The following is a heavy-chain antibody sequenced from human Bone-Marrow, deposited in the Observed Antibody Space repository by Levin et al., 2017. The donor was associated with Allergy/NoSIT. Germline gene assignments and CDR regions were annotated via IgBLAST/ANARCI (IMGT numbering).Heavy chain of an antibody. J-gene: IGHJ4*02. CDR2: IGTAGDP. CDR1: GFTFSSYD. Sequence: GGSLRLSCAASGFTFSSYDMHWVRQATGKGLEWVSAIGTAGDPYYPGSVKGRFTISRENAKNSLYLQMNSLRAGDTAMYYCARGVFTGYDFYYFDYWGQGTLVTVSS. V-gene: IGHV3-13*05. CDR3: ARGVFTGYDFYYFDY. D-gene: IGHD5-12*01.